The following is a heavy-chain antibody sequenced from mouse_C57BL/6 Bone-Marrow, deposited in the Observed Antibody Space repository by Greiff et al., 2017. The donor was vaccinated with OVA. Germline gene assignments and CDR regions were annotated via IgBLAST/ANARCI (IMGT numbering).Heavy chain of an antibody. CDR2: IDPSDSYT. CDR3: ARFLYYDYAYFDY. V-gene: IGHV1-69*01. D-gene: IGHD2-4*01. J-gene: IGHJ2*01. CDR1: GYTFTSYW. Sequence: QVQLKQPGAELVMPGASVKLSCKASGYTFTSYWMHWVKQRPGQGLEWIGEIDPSDSYTNYNQKFKGKSTLTVDKSSSTAYMQLSSLTSEDSAVYYCARFLYYDYAYFDYWGQGTTLTVSS.